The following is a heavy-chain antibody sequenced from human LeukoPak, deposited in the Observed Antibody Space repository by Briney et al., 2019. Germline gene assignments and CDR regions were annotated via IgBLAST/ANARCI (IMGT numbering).Heavy chain of an antibody. CDR3: ARERDGVYSSGWYYFDY. D-gene: IGHD6-19*01. CDR1: GFTFDDYG. J-gene: IGHJ4*02. CDR2: INWNGGST. V-gene: IGHV3-20*04. Sequence: GGSLRLSCAASGFTFDDYGLSWVRQAPGKGLEWVSTINWNGGSTGYADSVKGRFTISRDNAKNSLYLQMNSLRAEDTAVYYCARERDGVYSSGWYYFDYWGQGTLVTVSS.